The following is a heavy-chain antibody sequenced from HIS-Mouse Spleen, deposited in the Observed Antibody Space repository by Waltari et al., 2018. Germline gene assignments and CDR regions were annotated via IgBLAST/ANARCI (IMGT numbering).Heavy chain of an antibody. CDR2: IYYSRST. D-gene: IGHD6-13*01. CDR3: AREIPYSSSWYDWYFDL. Sequence: QLQLQESGPGLVQPPETPSLTCPVAGGPVSSSSSYWGRLPQPPGKGLEWIGSIYYSRSTYYNPSLKSRVTISVDTSKNQFSLKLSSVTAADTAVYYCAREIPYSSSWYDWYFDLWGRGTLVTVSS. CDR1: GGPVSSSSSY. J-gene: IGHJ2*01. V-gene: IGHV4-39*07.